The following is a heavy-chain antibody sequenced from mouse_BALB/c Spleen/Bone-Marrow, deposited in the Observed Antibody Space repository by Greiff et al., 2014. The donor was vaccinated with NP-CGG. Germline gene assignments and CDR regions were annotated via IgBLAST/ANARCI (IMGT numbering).Heavy chain of an antibody. CDR3: ARVRNWADY. CDR1: GYAFSSYW. Sequence: VQLQQSGAELVRPGSSVKISCKASGYAFSSYWMNWVKQRPGQGLEWIGQIHPGDGDTNYNGKFKGKATLTADKSSSTAYMLLSSLTSEDSAVYFCARVRNWADYWGQGTTLTVSS. CDR2: IHPGDGDT. V-gene: IGHV1-80*01. J-gene: IGHJ2*01. D-gene: IGHD4-1*01.